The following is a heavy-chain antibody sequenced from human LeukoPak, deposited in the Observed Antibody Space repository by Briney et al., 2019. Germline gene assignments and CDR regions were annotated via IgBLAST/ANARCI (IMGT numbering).Heavy chain of an antibody. Sequence: GGSLRLSCAASGFTFSSYAMSWVRQAPGKGLEWVSAIGGSGGSTYYADSVKGRFTISRDNPKKALYLQMDSLRADDTAVYYCAREIPAATVLFDYWGQGALVTVSS. CDR2: IGGSGGST. V-gene: IGHV3-23*01. CDR3: AREIPAATVLFDY. D-gene: IGHD3-3*01. J-gene: IGHJ4*02. CDR1: GFTFSSYA.